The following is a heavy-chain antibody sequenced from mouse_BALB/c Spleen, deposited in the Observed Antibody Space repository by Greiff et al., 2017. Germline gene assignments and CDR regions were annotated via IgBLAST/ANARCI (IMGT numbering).Heavy chain of an antibody. CDR1: GYTFSDYG. V-gene: IGHV5-15*02. J-gene: IGHJ4*01. Sequence: EVKLMESGGGLVQPGGSRKLSCAASGYTFSDYGMAWVRQAPGKGPEWVAFISNLAYSIYYADTVTGRFTISRENAKNTLYLEMSSLRSEDTAMYYCARVLYGNGAMDYWGQGTSVTVSS. CDR3: ARVLYGNGAMDY. D-gene: IGHD1-1*01. CDR2: ISNLAYSI.